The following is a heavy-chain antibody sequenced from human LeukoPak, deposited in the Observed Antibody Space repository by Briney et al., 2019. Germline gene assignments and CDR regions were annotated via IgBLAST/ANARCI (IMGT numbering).Heavy chain of an antibody. D-gene: IGHD1-1*01. CDR3: ARENQTDSRYFDY. CDR2: IYYSGST. Sequence: PSQTLSLTCTVSGGSISSGDYYWSWIRQPPGKGLEWIGYIYYSGSTYYNPSLKSRVTISVDTSKNQFSLKLSSVTAADTAVYYCARENQTDSRYFDYWGQGTLVTVSS. J-gene: IGHJ4*02. V-gene: IGHV4-30-4*01. CDR1: GGSISSGDYY.